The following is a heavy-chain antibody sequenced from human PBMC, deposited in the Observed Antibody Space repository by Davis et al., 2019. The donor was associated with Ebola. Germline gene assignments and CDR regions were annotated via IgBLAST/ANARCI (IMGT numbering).Heavy chain of an antibody. Sequence: ASVKVSCKASGYTFTSYGISWVRQAPGQGLEWMGWISAYNGNTNYAQKLQGRVTMTTDTSTSTAYMELRSLRSDDTAVYYCARDLRVYCSSTSCSSYNWFDPWGQGTLVTVSS. CDR1: GYTFTSYG. D-gene: IGHD2-2*01. CDR3: ARDLRVYCSSTSCSSYNWFDP. J-gene: IGHJ5*02. V-gene: IGHV1-18*04. CDR2: ISAYNGNT.